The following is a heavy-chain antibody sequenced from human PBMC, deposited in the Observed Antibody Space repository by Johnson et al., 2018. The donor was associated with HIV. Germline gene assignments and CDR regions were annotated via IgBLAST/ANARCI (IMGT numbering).Heavy chain of an antibody. V-gene: IGHV3-74*01. J-gene: IGHJ3*02. CDR3: AREGGGSNEDDAFDI. CDR2: IKSDGSYT. D-gene: IGHD1-26*01. Sequence: VQLVESGGGVVQPGRSLRLSCAASGVTFSSHAMHWVRQAPGKGLVWVSRIKSDGSYTSYADSVKGRFTISRDNSKNTLYLQMNSLRVEDTALYYCAREGGGSNEDDAFDIWGQGTMVTVSS. CDR1: GVTFSSHA.